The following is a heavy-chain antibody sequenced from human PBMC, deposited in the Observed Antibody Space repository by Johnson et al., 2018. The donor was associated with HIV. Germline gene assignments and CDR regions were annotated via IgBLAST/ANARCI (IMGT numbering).Heavy chain of an antibody. D-gene: IGHD6-19*01. CDR3: AKARVRYSSDVDALDI. Sequence: QVQLVESGGGLVKPGGSLRLSCVASGFTFSSYAMHWVRQAPGKGLEWVALISYDGSNKYYADSVKGRFTISRDNSKNTLWLQMNSLRAEDTAVYYCAKARVRYSSDVDALDIWGQGTMVTVSS. CDR2: ISYDGSNK. V-gene: IGHV3-30*04. CDR1: GFTFSSYA. J-gene: IGHJ3*02.